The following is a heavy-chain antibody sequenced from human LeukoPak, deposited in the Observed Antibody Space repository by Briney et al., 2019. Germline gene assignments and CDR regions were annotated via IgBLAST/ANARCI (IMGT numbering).Heavy chain of an antibody. D-gene: IGHD3-10*01. J-gene: IGHJ5*02. Sequence: SETLSLTCAVYGGSFSGYYWSWIRQPPGKGLEWIGEINHSGSTNYNPSLKSRVTISVDTSKNQFSLKLSSVTAADTAVYYCARDGNYYGSGSYRVDPWGQGTLVTVSS. CDR2: INHSGST. V-gene: IGHV4-34*01. CDR1: GGSFSGYY. CDR3: ARDGNYYGSGSYRVDP.